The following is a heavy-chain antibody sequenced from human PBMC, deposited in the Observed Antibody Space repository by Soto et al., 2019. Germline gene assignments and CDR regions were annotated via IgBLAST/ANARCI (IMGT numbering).Heavy chain of an antibody. V-gene: IGHV4-39*01. CDR3: ARHGREPQLAPPNWFDP. J-gene: IGHJ5*02. Sequence: QLQLQESGPGLVKPSETLSLTCTVSGGSISSSSYYWGWIRQPPGKGLEWIGSIYYSGSTYYNPSLKSRVTISLDTSKNQFSLKLSSVTAADTAVYYCARHGREPQLAPPNWFDPWGQGTLVTVSS. CDR1: GGSISSSSYY. CDR2: IYYSGST. D-gene: IGHD6-13*01.